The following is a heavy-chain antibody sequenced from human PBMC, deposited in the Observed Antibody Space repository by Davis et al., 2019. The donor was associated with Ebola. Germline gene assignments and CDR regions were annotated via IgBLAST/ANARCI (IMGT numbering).Heavy chain of an antibody. D-gene: IGHD2-2*01. CDR3: ARGPESCRSFSCPYYFDS. Sequence: ASVKVSCKASGYTFTSYAMHWVRQAPGQRLEWMGWINAGNGNTKYSQKFQGRVTITRDTSASTAYMELSSLRSEDTAVYYCARGPESCRSFSCPYYFDSWGQGTLVAVSS. V-gene: IGHV1-3*01. J-gene: IGHJ4*02. CDR2: INAGNGNT. CDR1: GYTFTSYA.